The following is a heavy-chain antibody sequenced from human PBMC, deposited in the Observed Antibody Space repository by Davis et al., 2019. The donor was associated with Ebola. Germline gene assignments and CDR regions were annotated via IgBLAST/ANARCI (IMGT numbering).Heavy chain of an antibody. CDR1: GYTFTSYG. V-gene: IGHV1-18*01. CDR3: ARCLRTVTTNWFDP. Sequence: AASVKVSCKASGYTFTSYGISWVRQAPGQGLEWMGWIRAYNGNTNYAQKFQGRVTITRDTSASTAYMELSSLRSEDTAVYYCARCLRTVTTNWFDPWGQGTLVTVSS. CDR2: IRAYNGNT. J-gene: IGHJ5*02. D-gene: IGHD4-17*01.